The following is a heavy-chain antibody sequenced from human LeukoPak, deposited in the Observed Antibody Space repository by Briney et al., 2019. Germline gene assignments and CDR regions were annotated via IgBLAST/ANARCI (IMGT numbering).Heavy chain of an antibody. CDR1: GGTFISYA. Sequence: ASVKVSCKASGGTFISYAISWVRQAPGQGLEWMGRIIPILGIANYAQKFQGRVTITADKSTSTAYMELSSLRSEDTAVYYCATDRIAAAGSFDYWGQGTLVTVSS. CDR2: IIPILGIA. D-gene: IGHD6-13*01. V-gene: IGHV1-69*04. CDR3: ATDRIAAAGSFDY. J-gene: IGHJ4*02.